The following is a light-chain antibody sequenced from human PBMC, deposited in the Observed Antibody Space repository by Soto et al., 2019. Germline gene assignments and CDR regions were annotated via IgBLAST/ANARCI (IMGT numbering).Light chain of an antibody. Sequence: AIQLTQSPSSLSASVGDRVTITCRASQGIRSALGWYQQKPGKVPKLLIYAASTLQSGVPSRFSGSGFGTDFTLTINSLQPEAFATYYCLLDYAYFWAFGQGTKVEVK. J-gene: IGKJ1*01. CDR1: QGIRSA. CDR3: LLDYAYFWA. V-gene: IGKV1-6*01. CDR2: AAS.